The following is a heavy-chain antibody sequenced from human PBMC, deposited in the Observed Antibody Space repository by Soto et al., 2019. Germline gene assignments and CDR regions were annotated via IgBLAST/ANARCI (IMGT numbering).Heavy chain of an antibody. CDR3: ARLIQYCSGGSCYSGYYYGMDV. CDR2: IYHSGST. J-gene: IGHJ6*02. Sequence: QVQLQESGPGLVKPSGTLSLTCAVSGGSISSSNWWSWVRQPPGKGLEWIGEIYHSGSTNYNPSLKSRVTISVDKSKNQFSLKLSSVTAADTAVYYCARLIQYCSGGSCYSGYYYGMDVWGQGTTVTVSS. V-gene: IGHV4-4*02. D-gene: IGHD2-15*01. CDR1: GGSISSSNW.